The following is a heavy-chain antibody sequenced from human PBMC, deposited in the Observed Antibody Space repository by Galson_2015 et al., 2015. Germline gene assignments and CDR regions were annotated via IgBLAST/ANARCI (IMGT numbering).Heavy chain of an antibody. J-gene: IGHJ5*02. Sequence: SLRLSCEASGFTVSSNYMSWVRQAPGKGLEWVSVIYRGGSTYYADSVKGRFTISRDNSKNTLYLQMNSLRAADTAVYYCARYYDILTGLRAPWFDPWGQGTLVTVSS. V-gene: IGHV3-53*01. CDR3: ARYYDILTGLRAPWFDP. CDR2: IYRGGST. CDR1: GFTVSSNY. D-gene: IGHD3-9*01.